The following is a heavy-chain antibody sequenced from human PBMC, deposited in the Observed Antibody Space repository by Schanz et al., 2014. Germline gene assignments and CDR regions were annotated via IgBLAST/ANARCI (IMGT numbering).Heavy chain of an antibody. D-gene: IGHD2-15*01. CDR1: GFTFSSYA. V-gene: IGHV3-30-3*01. CDR3: ARDRGYCSGGSCLSFDY. J-gene: IGHJ4*02. Sequence: QVQLAESGGGVVQPGRSLRLSCAAYGFTFSSYAMHWVRQAPGKGLEWVAVISYDGSNKYYADSVKGRFTISRDNSKNTLYLQMNALRAEDTAVYYCARDRGYCSGGSCLSFDYWGQGTLVTVSS. CDR2: ISYDGSNK.